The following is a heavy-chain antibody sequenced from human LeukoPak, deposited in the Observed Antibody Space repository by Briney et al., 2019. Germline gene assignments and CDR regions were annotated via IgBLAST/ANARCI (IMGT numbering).Heavy chain of an antibody. CDR1: GFTFSSCS. CDR3: AKDRAAAGKGPDY. CDR2: ISSSSSYI. D-gene: IGHD6-13*01. J-gene: IGHJ4*02. V-gene: IGHV3-21*04. Sequence: GGSLRLSCAASGFTFSSCSMNWVRQAPGKGLEWVSPISSSSSYIYYADSVKGRFTISRDNAKNTLYLRMNSLRAEDTALYYCAKDRAAAGKGPDYWGQGTLVTVSS.